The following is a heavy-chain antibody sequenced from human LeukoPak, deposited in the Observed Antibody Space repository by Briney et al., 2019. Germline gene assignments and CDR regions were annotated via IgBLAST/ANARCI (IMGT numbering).Heavy chain of an antibody. D-gene: IGHD3-22*01. CDR2: IYYSGST. CDR1: GGSISSGGYS. J-gene: IGHJ3*02. Sequence: PSQTLSLTCTVSGGSISSGGYSWSWIRQHPGKGLEWIGYIYYSGSTYYNPSLKSRVTISVDTSKNQFSLKLSSVTAADTAVYYCARVAHYDSSGSRPLDAFDIWGQGTMVTVSS. V-gene: IGHV4-31*03. CDR3: ARVAHYDSSGSRPLDAFDI.